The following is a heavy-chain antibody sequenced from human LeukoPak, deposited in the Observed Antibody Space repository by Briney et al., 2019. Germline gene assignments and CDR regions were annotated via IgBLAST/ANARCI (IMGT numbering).Heavy chain of an antibody. CDR3: ARVSLVRGAPDYYFDY. D-gene: IGHD3-10*01. CDR2: IYTSGST. CDR1: GDSISNYY. Sequence: SETLSLTCTVSGDSISNYYWSWIRQPAGKGLEWIGRIYTSGSTNYSPSLKSRVTVSVDTSKNQFSLKLSSVTAADTAVYYCARVSLVRGAPDYYFDYWGQGTLVTVSS. J-gene: IGHJ4*02. V-gene: IGHV4-4*07.